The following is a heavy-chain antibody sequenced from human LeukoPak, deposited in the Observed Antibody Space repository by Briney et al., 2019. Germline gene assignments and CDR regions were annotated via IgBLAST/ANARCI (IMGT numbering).Heavy chain of an antibody. CDR2: ISGSGGST. J-gene: IGHJ4*02. V-gene: IGHV3-23*01. Sequence: GGSLRLSCAASGFTFTSYAMSWVRQAPGKGLEWVSAISGSGGSTYYADSVKGRFTISRDNSKNTVYLQMNSLRAEDTAVYYCVKKTASGSDDYWGLGTLVTVSS. CDR1: GFTFTSYA. CDR3: VKKTASGSDDY. D-gene: IGHD6-13*01.